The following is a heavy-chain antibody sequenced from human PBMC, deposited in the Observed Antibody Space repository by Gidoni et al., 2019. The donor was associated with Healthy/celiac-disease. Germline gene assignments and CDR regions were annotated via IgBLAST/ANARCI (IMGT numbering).Heavy chain of an antibody. CDR1: GGSISSSSYY. V-gene: IGHV4-39*01. J-gene: IGHJ2*01. D-gene: IGHD2-2*01. CDR3: HRGLSQKASTRYWYFDL. CDR2: IYYSGST. Sequence: QLQLQESGPGLVKPSETLSLTCTVPGGSISSSSYYWGWIRQPPGKGLEWIGSIYYSGSTYYNPSLKSRVTISVDTSKNQFSLKLSSVTAADTAVYYCHRGLSQKASTRYWYFDLWGRGTLVTVSS.